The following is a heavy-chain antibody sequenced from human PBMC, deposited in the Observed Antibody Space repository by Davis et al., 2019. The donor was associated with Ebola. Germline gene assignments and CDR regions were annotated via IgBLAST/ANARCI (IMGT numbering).Heavy chain of an antibody. J-gene: IGHJ6*02. V-gene: IGHV3-23*01. Sequence: GESLKISCAGSGFTFSSYAMNWVRQAPGKGLEWVSALSNSGGSTYYADSAKGRFTLARDHAKNSLLLQMNSLRAEDTAVYYCARDRTLDFCFGDYYGMDVWGQGTTVTVSS. D-gene: IGHD3-3*01. CDR2: LSNSGGST. CDR3: ARDRTLDFCFGDYYGMDV. CDR1: GFTFSSYA.